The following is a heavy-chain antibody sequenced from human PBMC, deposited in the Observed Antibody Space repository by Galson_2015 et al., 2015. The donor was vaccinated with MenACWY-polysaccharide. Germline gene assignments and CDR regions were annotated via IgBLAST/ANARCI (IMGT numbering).Heavy chain of an antibody. CDR1: GFTFTDYG. CDR2: MNPNSGNI. J-gene: IGHJ4*02. D-gene: IGHD5-18*01. Sequence: SVKVSCKASGFTFTDYGINWVRQAPGQGLEWMGWMNPNSGNIGYAQKFLGKFTMTRDTSIGTAYMELNDLRPEHTAVYYCARAGYKASDYWGQGTLVTVSS. CDR3: ARAGYKASDY. V-gene: IGHV1-8*02.